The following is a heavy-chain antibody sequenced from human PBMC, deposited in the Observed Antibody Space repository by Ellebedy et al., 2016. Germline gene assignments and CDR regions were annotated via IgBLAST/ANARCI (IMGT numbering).Heavy chain of an antibody. J-gene: IGHJ4*02. V-gene: IGHV1-3*01. CDR1: GYTFTNYA. D-gene: IGHD2-21*02. CDR3: ARNPPWGCGGDCVYFDY. CDR2: INVDNSKT. Sequence: ASVKVSCKASGYTFTNYAMHWVRQAPGQRLEWMGWINVDNSKTKYSQKLQGRVTITRDTSASTAYMELSSLRSEDTAVYYCARNPPWGCGGDCVYFDYWGQGTLVTVPS.